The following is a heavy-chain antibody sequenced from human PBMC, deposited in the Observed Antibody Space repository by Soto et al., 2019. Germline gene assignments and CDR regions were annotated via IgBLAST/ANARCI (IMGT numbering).Heavy chain of an antibody. Sequence: TSETLSLTCTVSGGSISSYYWSWIRQPPGKGLEWIGYIHYSGSTNYNPSLKSRVTISVDTSKNQFSLKLNSVSAADTAVYYCARHVAIGSSAAPADYWGQGILVTVSS. CDR1: GGSISSYY. J-gene: IGHJ4*02. D-gene: IGHD6-6*01. CDR2: IHYSGST. CDR3: ARHVAIGSSAAPADY. V-gene: IGHV4-59*08.